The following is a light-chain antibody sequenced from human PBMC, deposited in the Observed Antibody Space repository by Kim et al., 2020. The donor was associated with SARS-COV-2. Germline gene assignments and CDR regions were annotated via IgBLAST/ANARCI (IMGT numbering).Light chain of an antibody. CDR2: EGS. Sequence: GQSAPIPRTQTSGHVGGYNFVPRYQPDPGKAPKLMIYEGSRRPAGVPDRFSGSKSGNTASLTVSGLQAEDEADYYCSSYAGSNNVFGTGTKVTVL. CDR3: SSYAGSNNV. CDR1: SGHVGGYNF. J-gene: IGLJ1*01. V-gene: IGLV2-8*01.